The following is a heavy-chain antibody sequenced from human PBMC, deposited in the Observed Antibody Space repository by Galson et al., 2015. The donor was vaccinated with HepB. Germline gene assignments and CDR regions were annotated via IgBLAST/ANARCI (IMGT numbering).Heavy chain of an antibody. CDR1: GYTFTSYD. CDR3: ARWVSFVIGGWSYDHYYGRDL. D-gene: IGHD3-16*01. Sequence: SVKVSCKASGYTFTSYDINWVRQATGQGLEWMGWMNPNSGNTGYAQKFQGRVTMTRNTSISTAYMELSSLRSEDTAVYYCARWVSFVIGGWSYDHYYGRDLCGQGSTVAVSS. V-gene: IGHV1-8*01. J-gene: IGHJ6*02. CDR2: MNPNSGNT.